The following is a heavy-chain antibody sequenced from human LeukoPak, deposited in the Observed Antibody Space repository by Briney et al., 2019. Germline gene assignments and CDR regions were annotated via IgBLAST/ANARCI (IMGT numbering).Heavy chain of an antibody. CDR3: ARVGPVGNEYGSGSYYY. CDR2: ISSSSSYI. V-gene: IGHV3-21*01. J-gene: IGHJ4*02. CDR1: GFTFSSYS. Sequence: GGSLRLSCAASGFTFSSYSMNWVRQAPGKGLEWVASISSSSSYIFYADSVKGRFTISRDNAKNALYLQMNSLRTEDTAVYYCARVGPVGNEYGSGSYYYWGQGSLVTVST. D-gene: IGHD3-10*01.